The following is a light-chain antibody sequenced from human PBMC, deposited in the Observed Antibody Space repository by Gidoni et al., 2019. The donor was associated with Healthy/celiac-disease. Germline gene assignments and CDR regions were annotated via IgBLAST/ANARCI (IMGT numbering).Light chain of an antibody. V-gene: IGKV3-11*01. CDR3: QQRSNWPGT. CDR2: DAS. J-gene: IGKJ1*01. Sequence: PATLSLSPGERATLSCRASQSVSSYLAWYQQKPGQAPRLLIYDASNRATGIPARFSGSGSGTDFTLTISSLEPEDFAVYYCQQRSNWPGTFXQXTKVEIK. CDR1: QSVSSY.